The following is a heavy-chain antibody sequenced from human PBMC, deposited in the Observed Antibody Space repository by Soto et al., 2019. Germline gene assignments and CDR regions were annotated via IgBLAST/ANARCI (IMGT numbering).Heavy chain of an antibody. CDR2: VNHSGST. Sequence: QVQLQQWGAGLLKPSETLSLTCGVYGGSFSGYYWSWIRQTPGKGLEWIGEVNHSGSTNYNPTLHSRANIRVNTPKNKFSLKLSSVTSADTALYYCARKYLPYYGSGSPYGMDVWGQGTTVKVSS. CDR1: GGSFSGYY. CDR3: ARKYLPYYGSGSPYGMDV. D-gene: IGHD3-10*01. V-gene: IGHV4-34*01. J-gene: IGHJ6*02.